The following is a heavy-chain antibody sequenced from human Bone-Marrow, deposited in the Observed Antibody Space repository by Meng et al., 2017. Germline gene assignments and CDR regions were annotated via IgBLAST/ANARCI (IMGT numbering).Heavy chain of an antibody. CDR2: ISYDGSNK. CDR1: GFTFSSNA. Sequence: HVQLVGCEGRVGQPGSSLSLSCAASGFTFSSNAMHWVRQAPGKGLEWVAVISYDGSNKYYADSVKGRFTISRDNSKNTLYLQMNSLRAEDTAVYYCARDSDLFDYGGQGTLVTVSS. V-gene: IGHV3-30*01. J-gene: IGHJ4*02. CDR3: ARDSDLFDY.